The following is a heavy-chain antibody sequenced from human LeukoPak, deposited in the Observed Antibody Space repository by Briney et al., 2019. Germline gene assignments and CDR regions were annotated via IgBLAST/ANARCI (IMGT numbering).Heavy chain of an antibody. J-gene: IGHJ4*02. CDR3: ARDFIVSYYDSSGFGY. CDR1: GFSIISSY. V-gene: IGHV3-7*05. CDR2: IKQDGSEK. D-gene: IGHD3-22*01. Sequence: GGSLRLSCAASGFSIISSYMSWVRQAPGKGLEWVANIKQDGSEKYYVDSVKGRFTISRDNAKNSLYLQMNSLRAEDTAVYYCARDFIVSYYDSSGFGYWGQGTLVTVSS.